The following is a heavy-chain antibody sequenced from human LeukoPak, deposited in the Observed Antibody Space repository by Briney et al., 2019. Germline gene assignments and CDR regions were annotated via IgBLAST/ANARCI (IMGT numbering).Heavy chain of an antibody. D-gene: IGHD3-22*01. J-gene: IGHJ4*02. CDR1: GGTFSSYA. CDR3: ARAPRRYYDSSGYSPFDY. Sequence: GASVKVSCKASGGTFSSYAISWVRQAPGKGLKWRGGIIPIFGTANYAQKFQGRVTITTDESTSTAYMELSSLRSEDTAVYYCARAPRRYYDSSGYSPFDYWGQGTLVTVSS. V-gene: IGHV1-69*05. CDR2: IIPIFGTA.